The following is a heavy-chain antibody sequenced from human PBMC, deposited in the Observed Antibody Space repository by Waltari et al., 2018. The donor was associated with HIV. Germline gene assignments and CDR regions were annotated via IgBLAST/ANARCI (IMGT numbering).Heavy chain of an antibody. CDR2: IYYSGST. CDR3: ASKGVASRFGWFDP. D-gene: IGHD3-16*01. J-gene: IGHJ5*02. V-gene: IGHV4-39*01. CDR1: GGSISSSRYY. Sequence: VSGGSISSSRYYWGWIRQPPGKGLEWIGSIYYSGSTYYNPSLKSRVTISVDTSKNQFSLKLSSVTAADTAVYYCASKGVASRFGWFDPWGQGTLVTVSS.